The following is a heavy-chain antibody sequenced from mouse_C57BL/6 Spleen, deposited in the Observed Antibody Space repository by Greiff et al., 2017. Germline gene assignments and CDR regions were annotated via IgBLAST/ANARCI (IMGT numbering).Heavy chain of an antibody. CDR1: GYTFTDYN. D-gene: IGHD1-1*01. CDR2: INPNNGGT. Sequence: EVKLQESGPELVKPGASVKIPCKASGYTFTDYNMDWVKQSHGKSLEWIGDINPNNGGTIYNQKFKGKATLTVDKSSSTSYMELRSLTSEDTAVYYCASGSSYPFAYWGQGTLVTVSA. CDR3: ASGSSYPFAY. V-gene: IGHV1-18*01. J-gene: IGHJ3*01.